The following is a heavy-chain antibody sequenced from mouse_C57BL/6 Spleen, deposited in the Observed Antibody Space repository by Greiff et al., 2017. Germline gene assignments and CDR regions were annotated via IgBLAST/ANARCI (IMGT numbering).Heavy chain of an antibody. Sequence: QVQLKQPGAELVKPGASVKLSCKASGYTFTSYWMHWVKQRPGQGLEWIGLIHPNSGSTNYNEKFKSKATLPVDKSSSTAYMQLSSLTSEDSAVFYCARPYGSSLYAMDYWGQGTSVTVSS. CDR1: GYTFTSYW. J-gene: IGHJ4*01. CDR2: IHPNSGST. CDR3: ARPYGSSLYAMDY. D-gene: IGHD1-1*01. V-gene: IGHV1-64*01.